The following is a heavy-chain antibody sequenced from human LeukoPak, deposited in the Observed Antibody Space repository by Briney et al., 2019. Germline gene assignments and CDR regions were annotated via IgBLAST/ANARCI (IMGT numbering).Heavy chain of an antibody. CDR3: ARGSPRYSSGWYNYFDY. Sequence: SETLSLTCAVYGGSFSGYYWSWIRQPPGKGLEWIGEINRSGSTNYNPSLKSRVTISVDTSKNQFSLKLSSVTAADTAVYYCARGSPRYSSGWYNYFDYWGQGTLVTVSS. CDR2: INRSGST. V-gene: IGHV4-34*01. D-gene: IGHD6-19*01. CDR1: GGSFSGYY. J-gene: IGHJ4*02.